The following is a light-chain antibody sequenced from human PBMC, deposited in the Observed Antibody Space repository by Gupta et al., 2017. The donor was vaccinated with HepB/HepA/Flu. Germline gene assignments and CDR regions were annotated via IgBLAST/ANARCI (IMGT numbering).Light chain of an antibody. J-gene: IGLJ3*02. V-gene: IGLV1-44*01. CDR2: RSY. CDR1: SPNIGYNP. Sequence: QSVMTQPPAASGTPGQSVTISCSGGSPNIGYNPVSWYQQHPGTAPKLLIYRSYQRPSGVPDRFSASKSGTSASLAISGLQSEDEADYYCAAWDDRLDVWVFGGGTNLTVL. CDR3: AAWDDRLDVWV.